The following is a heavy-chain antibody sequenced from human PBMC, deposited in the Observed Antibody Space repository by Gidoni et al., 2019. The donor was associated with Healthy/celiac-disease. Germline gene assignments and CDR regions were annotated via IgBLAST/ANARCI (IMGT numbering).Heavy chain of an antibody. D-gene: IGHD3-22*01. CDR3: ARVRDYDSSGYPPDY. Sequence: EVQLVESGGGLVKPGGSLRLSCAASGFTFSRYSMTWVRQAPGKGLEWVSSISSSSSYIYYADSVKGRFTISRDNAKNSLYLQMNSLRAEDTAVYYCARVRDYDSSGYPPDYWGQGTLVTVSS. CDR2: ISSSSSYI. CDR1: GFTFSRYS. J-gene: IGHJ4*02. V-gene: IGHV3-21*01.